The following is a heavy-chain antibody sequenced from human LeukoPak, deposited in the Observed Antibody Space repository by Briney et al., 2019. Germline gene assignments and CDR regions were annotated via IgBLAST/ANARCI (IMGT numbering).Heavy chain of an antibody. V-gene: IGHV4-59*01. CDR1: GGSISSYY. Sequence: SETLSLTCTASGGSISSYYWSWIRQPPGKGLEWIGYIYYSGSTNYNPSLKSRVTISVDTSKNQFSLKLSSVTAADTAVYYCARDHGFGGGNWFDPWGQGTLVTVSS. CDR2: IYYSGST. CDR3: ARDHGFGGGNWFDP. D-gene: IGHD3-10*01. J-gene: IGHJ5*02.